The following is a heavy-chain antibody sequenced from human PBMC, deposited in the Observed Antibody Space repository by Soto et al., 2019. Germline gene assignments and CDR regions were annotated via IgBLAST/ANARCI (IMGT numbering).Heavy chain of an antibody. J-gene: IGHJ6*02. CDR2: ISWDGGST. V-gene: IGHV3-43*01. CDR3: AKGSPDPPMALRFLEWPQPPSSYYYYYGMDV. Sequence: EVQLVESGGVVVQPGGSLRLSCAASGFTFDDYTMHWVRQAPGKGLEWVSLISWDGGSTYYADSVKGRFTISRDNSKNSLYLQMNSLRTEDTALYYCAKGSPDPPMALRFLEWPQPPSSYYYYYGMDVWGQGTTVTVSS. D-gene: IGHD3-3*01. CDR1: GFTFDDYT.